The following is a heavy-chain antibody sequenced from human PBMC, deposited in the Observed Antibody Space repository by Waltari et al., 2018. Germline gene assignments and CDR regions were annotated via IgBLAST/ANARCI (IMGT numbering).Heavy chain of an antibody. D-gene: IGHD1-26*01. V-gene: IGHV4-39*01. CDR3: ARHGYSGSYYTGQDDAFDI. CDR2: IYYSGST. J-gene: IGHJ3*02. CDR1: GGPISSSSYS. Sequence: QLHLQESGPGLVKPSQPLSLTCTVSGGPISSSSYSWGWMRPPPGQGLEWIGSIYYSGSTYYNPSLKSRVTISVDTSKNQFSLKLSSVTAADTAVYYCARHGYSGSYYTGQDDAFDIWGQGTMVTVSS.